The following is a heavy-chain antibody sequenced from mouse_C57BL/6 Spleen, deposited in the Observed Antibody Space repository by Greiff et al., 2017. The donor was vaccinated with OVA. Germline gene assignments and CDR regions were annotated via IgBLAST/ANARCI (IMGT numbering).Heavy chain of an antibody. CDR3: ARSTTVVATDY. D-gene: IGHD1-1*01. CDR2: IYPGSGNT. CDR1: GYTFTDYY. Sequence: VKVVESGAELVRPGASVKLSCKASGYTFTDYYINWVKQRPGQGLEWIARIYPGSGNTYYNEKFKGKATLTAEKSSSTAYMQLSSLTSEDSAVYFCARSTTVVATDYWGQGTTLTVSS. V-gene: IGHV1-76*01. J-gene: IGHJ2*01.